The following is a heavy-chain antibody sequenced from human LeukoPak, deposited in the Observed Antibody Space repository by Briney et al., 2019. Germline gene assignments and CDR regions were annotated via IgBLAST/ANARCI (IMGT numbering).Heavy chain of an antibody. Sequence: PSETLSLTCAVSGGSISNYYWSWIRQPPGKGLEWIGCSHYTGNTNHNPSLKSRVTISVDTSKNQFSLKVSSVTAADTAVYYCARVTAVVAANPYFDFWGQGILVTVTS. CDR3: ARVTAVVAANPYFDF. V-gene: IGHV4-59*08. CDR1: GGSISNYY. D-gene: IGHD2-15*01. J-gene: IGHJ4*02. CDR2: SHYTGNT.